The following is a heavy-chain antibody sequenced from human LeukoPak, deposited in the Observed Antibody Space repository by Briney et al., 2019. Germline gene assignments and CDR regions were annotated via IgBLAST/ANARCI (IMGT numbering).Heavy chain of an antibody. CDR2: ISGSGRTI. CDR1: GFTFSSYS. V-gene: IGHV3-48*04. J-gene: IGHJ4*02. CDR3: ARLDASGLDY. D-gene: IGHD6-19*01. Sequence: PGGSLRLPCAASGFTFSSYSMNWVRQAPGKGLEWVSYISGSGRTIYYANSVKGRFTISRDNAKNSLYLQMNILRADDTAVYYCARLDASGLDYWGQGTLVTVSS.